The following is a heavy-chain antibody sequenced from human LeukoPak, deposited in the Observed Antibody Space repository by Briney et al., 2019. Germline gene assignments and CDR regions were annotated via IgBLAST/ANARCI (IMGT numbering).Heavy chain of an antibody. D-gene: IGHD4-17*01. CDR2: IYYSGST. J-gene: IGHJ4*02. CDR3: ARHPGDYGDWLFDY. V-gene: IGHV4-59*08. CDR1: GGSISSYY. Sequence: SETLSLTCTVSGGSISSYYWSWIRQPPGKGLEWIGYIYYSGSTNYNPSLKSRVTISVDTPKNQFSLKLSSVTAADTAVYYCARHPGDYGDWLFDYWGQGTLVTVSS.